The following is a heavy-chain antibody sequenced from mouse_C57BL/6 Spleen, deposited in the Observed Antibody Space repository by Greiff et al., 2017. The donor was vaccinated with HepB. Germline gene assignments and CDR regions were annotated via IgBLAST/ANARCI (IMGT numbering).Heavy chain of an antibody. Sequence: VQLQQSGPVLVKPGASVKMSCKASGYTFTDYYMNWVKQSHGKSLEWIGVINPYNGGTSYNQKFKGKATLTVDKSSSTAYMELNSLTSEDSAVYYCASTYYSNSWFAYWGQGTLVTVSA. CDR2: INPYNGGT. J-gene: IGHJ3*01. CDR3: ASTYYSNSWFAY. D-gene: IGHD2-5*01. CDR1: GYTFTDYY. V-gene: IGHV1-19*01.